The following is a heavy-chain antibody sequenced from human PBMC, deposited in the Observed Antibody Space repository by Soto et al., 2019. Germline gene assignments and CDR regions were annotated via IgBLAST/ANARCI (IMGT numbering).Heavy chain of an antibody. CDR1: GYIFTSYV. Sequence: GASVKVSCKASGYIFTSYVMEWVRQAPGQRLEWMGWINAGNGNTKYSQRFKGRVTITRDTSANTAYMELSSLRSEDTAVYYCARSAPPIDYWGQGTLVTSPQ. CDR3: ARSAPPIDY. J-gene: IGHJ4*02. CDR2: INAGNGNT. V-gene: IGHV1-3*01.